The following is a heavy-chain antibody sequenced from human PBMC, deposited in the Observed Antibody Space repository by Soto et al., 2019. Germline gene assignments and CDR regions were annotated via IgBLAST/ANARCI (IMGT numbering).Heavy chain of an antibody. D-gene: IGHD6-13*01. J-gene: IGHJ4*02. Sequence: PGGSLRLSCAASEFTFDDYAMHWVRQAPGKGLEWVSGISWNSGSIGYADSVKGRFTISRDNAKNSLYLQMNSLRAEDTALYYCAKDKAAAGTSFDYWGQGTLVTVSS. V-gene: IGHV3-9*01. CDR3: AKDKAAAGTSFDY. CDR2: ISWNSGSI. CDR1: EFTFDDYA.